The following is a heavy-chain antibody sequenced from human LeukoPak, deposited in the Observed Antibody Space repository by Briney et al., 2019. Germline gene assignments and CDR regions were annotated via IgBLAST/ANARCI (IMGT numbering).Heavy chain of an antibody. Sequence: GGSLRLSCAASGFTFSSYSTNWVRQAPGKGLEWVSSISSSSSYIYYADSVKGRFTISRDNAKNSLYLQMNSLRAEDTAVYYCARETIFGVAAAEYYSYGMDVWGQGPTVTVSS. CDR1: GFTFSSYS. D-gene: IGHD3-3*01. J-gene: IGHJ6*02. CDR2: ISSSSSYI. V-gene: IGHV3-21*01. CDR3: ARETIFGVAAAEYYSYGMDV.